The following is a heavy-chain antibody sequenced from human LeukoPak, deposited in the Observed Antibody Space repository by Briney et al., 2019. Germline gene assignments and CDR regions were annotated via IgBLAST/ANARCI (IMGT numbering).Heavy chain of an antibody. CDR1: GYTFTGYY. D-gene: IGHD5-24*01. CDR3: ARGGRWLQSGSFDY. Sequence: ASVRVSCKASGYTFTGYYMHWVRQAPGQGLEWMGRINPNSGGTNYAQKFQGRVTMTRDTSISTAYMALSRLRSDDTAVYYCARGGRWLQSGSFDYWGQGTLVTVSS. J-gene: IGHJ4*02. CDR2: INPNSGGT. V-gene: IGHV1-2*06.